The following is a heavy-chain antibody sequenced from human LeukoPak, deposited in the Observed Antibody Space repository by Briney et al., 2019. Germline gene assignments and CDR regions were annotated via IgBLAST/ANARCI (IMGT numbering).Heavy chain of an antibody. Sequence: SETLSLTCAVYGGSFSGYYWSWIRQPPGKGLEWIGEINHSGSTNYNPSLKSRATISVDTSKNQFSLKLSSVTAADTAVYYCARAVDVGASVDVWGQGTTVTVSS. V-gene: IGHV4-34*01. CDR1: GGSFSGYY. D-gene: IGHD3-9*01. CDR2: INHSGST. J-gene: IGHJ6*02. CDR3: ARAVDVGASVDV.